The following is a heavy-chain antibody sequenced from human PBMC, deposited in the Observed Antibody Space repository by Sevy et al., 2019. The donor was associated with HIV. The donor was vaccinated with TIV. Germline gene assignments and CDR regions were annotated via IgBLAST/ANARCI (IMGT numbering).Heavy chain of an antibody. CDR3: TRNGGAFDNGFDP. Sequence: GGSLRLSCAASGFIFNSYTMNWVRQAPGKGLEWVSKISSSGSSIYYADSVKGRFTISRDNAKNSLNLQMNSLRAEDTAVYYCTRNGGAFDNGFDPWGQGTLVTVSS. CDR1: GFIFNSYT. CDR2: ISSSGSSI. J-gene: IGHJ5*02. D-gene: IGHD2-8*01. V-gene: IGHV3-48*03.